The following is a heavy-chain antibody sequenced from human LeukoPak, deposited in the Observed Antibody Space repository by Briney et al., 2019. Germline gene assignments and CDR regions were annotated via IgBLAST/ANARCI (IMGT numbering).Heavy chain of an antibody. CDR2: ISAYNGNT. J-gene: IGHJ4*02. V-gene: IGHV1-18*01. D-gene: IGHD3-16*01. Sequence: AAVKVSCKASGYTFTNYGINWLRQAPAQGLEWMGWISAYNGNTNYAQRLQGRVTMTTDTSTSTAYMELRSLRSDDTAVYYCARDSLGSMEYWGQGTLVTVSS. CDR1: GYTFTNYG. CDR3: ARDSLGSMEY.